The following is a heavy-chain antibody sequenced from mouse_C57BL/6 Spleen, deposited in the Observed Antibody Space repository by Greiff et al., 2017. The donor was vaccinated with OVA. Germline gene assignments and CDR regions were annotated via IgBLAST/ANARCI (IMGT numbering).Heavy chain of an antibody. J-gene: IGHJ3*01. CDR2: ISYSGST. Sequence: EVKLVESGPGMVKPSQSLSLTCTVTGYSITSGYDWHWIRHFPGNKLEWMGYISYSGSTNYNPSLKSRISITHDTSKNHFFLKLNSVTTEDTATYYCARASSYGGFAYWGQGTLVTVSA. D-gene: IGHD1-1*02. V-gene: IGHV3-1*01. CDR3: ARASSYGGFAY. CDR1: GYSITSGYD.